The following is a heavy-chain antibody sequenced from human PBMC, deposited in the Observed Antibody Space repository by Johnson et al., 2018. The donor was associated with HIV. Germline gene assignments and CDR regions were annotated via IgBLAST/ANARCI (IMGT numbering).Heavy chain of an antibody. CDR3: ARLGLTDAFDI. J-gene: IGHJ3*02. CDR2: IYSGGSP. CDR1: GFTVSSNY. D-gene: IGHD2-8*01. Sequence: VQLVESGGGLVQPGGSLRLSCAASGFTVSSNYMSWVRQAPGKGLEWVSVIYSGGSPYYADSVKGRFTISRDNSKTTLYLQMNSLRAEDTAVYYCARLGLTDAFDIWGQGTMVTVSP. V-gene: IGHV3-66*01.